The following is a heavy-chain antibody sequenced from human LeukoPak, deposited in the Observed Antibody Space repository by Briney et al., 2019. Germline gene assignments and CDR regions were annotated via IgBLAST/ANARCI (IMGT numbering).Heavy chain of an antibody. CDR1: GFTFGSYA. V-gene: IGHV3-30*04. J-gene: IGHJ4*02. Sequence: GGSLRLSCAASGFTFGSYAMHWVRQAPGKGLEWVAVISYDGSNKYYADSVKGRFTISRDNSKNTLYLQMNSLRAEDTAVYYCARAPGGHAPVNYWGQGTLVTVSS. D-gene: IGHD3-10*01. CDR2: ISYDGSNK. CDR3: ARAPGGHAPVNY.